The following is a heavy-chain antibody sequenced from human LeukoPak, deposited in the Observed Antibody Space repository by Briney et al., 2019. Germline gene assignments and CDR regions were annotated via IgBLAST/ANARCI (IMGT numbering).Heavy chain of an antibody. D-gene: IGHD1-26*01. Sequence: ASVKVSRKASGGTFSNYAFSWVRQAPGQGLEWMGGIIPIFRTTNYAEQFQGRVTITTDESTNTAYLDLSSLRSEDTAVYYCAKDDGSATMGFDSWGQGTLVSVSS. CDR3: AKDDGSATMGFDS. CDR2: IIPIFRTT. J-gene: IGHJ5*01. V-gene: IGHV1-69*05. CDR1: GGTFSNYA.